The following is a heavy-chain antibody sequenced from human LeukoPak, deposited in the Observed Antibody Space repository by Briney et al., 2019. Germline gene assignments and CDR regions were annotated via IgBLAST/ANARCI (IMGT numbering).Heavy chain of an antibody. Sequence: SQTLSLTCTVSGGSISSGDYYWSWIRQPPGKGLEWIGYIYYSGSTYYNPSLKSRVTISVDTSKNQFSLKLSSVTAADTAVYYCARGPDYGDYADYWGQGTLVTVSS. CDR1: GGSISSGDYY. CDR3: ARGPDYGDYADY. J-gene: IGHJ4*02. CDR2: IYYSGST. V-gene: IGHV4-30-4*01. D-gene: IGHD4-17*01.